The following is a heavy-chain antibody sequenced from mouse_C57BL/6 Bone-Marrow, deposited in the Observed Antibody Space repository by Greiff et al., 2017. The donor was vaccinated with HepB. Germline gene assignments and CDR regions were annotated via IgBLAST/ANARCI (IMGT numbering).Heavy chain of an antibody. Sequence: EVKLVESGTVLARPGASVKMSCKTSGYTFTSYWMHWVKQRPGQGLEWIGAIYPGNSDTSYNQKFKGKAKLTAVTSASTAYMELSSLTNEDSAVYYCTNLLLRYYAMDYWGQGTSVTVSS. CDR1: GYTFTSYW. CDR2: IYPGNSDT. V-gene: IGHV1-5*01. D-gene: IGHD1-1*01. CDR3: TNLLLRYYAMDY. J-gene: IGHJ4*01.